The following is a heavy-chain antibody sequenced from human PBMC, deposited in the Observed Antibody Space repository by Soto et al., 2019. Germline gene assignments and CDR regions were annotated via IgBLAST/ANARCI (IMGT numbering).Heavy chain of an antibody. CDR2: IIPIFGTA. J-gene: IGHJ6*02. V-gene: IGHV1-69*06. D-gene: IGHD2-15*01. CDR1: GGTFSSYA. CDR3: ARGGVGAARDYYYYYGMDV. Sequence: QVQLVQSGAEVKKPGSSVKVSCKASGGTFSSYAISWVRQAPGQGLEWMGGIIPIFGTANYAQKFQGRVTITADKSTSKAYRERGSRRSEDTAVYYCARGGVGAARDYYYYYGMDVWGQGTTVTVSS.